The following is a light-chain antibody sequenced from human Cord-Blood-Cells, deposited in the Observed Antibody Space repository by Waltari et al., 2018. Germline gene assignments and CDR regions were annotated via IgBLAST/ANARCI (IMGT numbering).Light chain of an antibody. CDR1: QSISSY. V-gene: IGKV1-39*01. Sequence: DIQMTQSPSSLSASVGDRVTITCRASQSISSYLNWYQQKPGKAPKLLVYAASSLQSGVPSRFSGSGSWTDFTLTISSLQPEDFATYYCQQSYSTPDTFGGGTKVEIK. CDR2: AAS. CDR3: QQSYSTPDT. J-gene: IGKJ4*01.